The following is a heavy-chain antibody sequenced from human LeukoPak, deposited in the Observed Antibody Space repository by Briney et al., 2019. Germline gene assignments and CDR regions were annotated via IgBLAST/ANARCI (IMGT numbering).Heavy chain of an antibody. J-gene: IGHJ3*02. V-gene: IGHV4-59*08. D-gene: IGHD3-22*01. Sequence: SETLSLTCTASGDSISSYYWSWIRQPPGKGLEWIGYIYYSGSTNYSPSVKSRVTISVDTSKKQFSLKLSSVTAADTAVYYCARSERIIMILGGAFDIWGQGTVVTVSS. CDR1: GDSISSYY. CDR3: ARSERIIMILGGAFDI. CDR2: IYYSGST.